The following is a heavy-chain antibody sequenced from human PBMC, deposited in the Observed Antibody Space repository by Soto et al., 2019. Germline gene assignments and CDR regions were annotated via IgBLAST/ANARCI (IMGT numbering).Heavy chain of an antibody. CDR2: INSDGSST. V-gene: IGHV3-74*01. Sequence: PGGSLRLSCAASGFTFSSYWMHWVRQAPGRGLVWVSRINSDGSSTSYADSVKGRFTISRDNAKNTLYLQMNSLRAEDTAVYYCARGSFLWNYVNYYYGMDVCGQGTTLTVSS. D-gene: IGHD1-7*01. J-gene: IGHJ6*02. CDR3: ARGSFLWNYVNYYYGMDV. CDR1: GFTFSSYW.